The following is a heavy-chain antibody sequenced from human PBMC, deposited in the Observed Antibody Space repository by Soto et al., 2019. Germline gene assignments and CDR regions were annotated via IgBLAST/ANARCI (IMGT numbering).Heavy chain of an antibody. CDR2: IYYSGST. CDR1: GGSISSSSYY. CDR3: ARHGGCSGGSCYSEEGNWFDP. V-gene: IGHV4-39*01. Sequence: PSETLSLTCTVSGGSISSSSYYWGWIRQPPGKGLEWIGSIYYSGSTYYNPSLKSRVTISVDTSKNQFSPKLSSVTAADTAVYYCARHGGCSGGSCYSEEGNWFDPWGQATLVTVPP. D-gene: IGHD2-15*01. J-gene: IGHJ5*02.